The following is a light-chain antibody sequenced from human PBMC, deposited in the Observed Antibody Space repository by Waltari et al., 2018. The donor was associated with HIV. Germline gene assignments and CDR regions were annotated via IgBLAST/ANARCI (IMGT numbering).Light chain of an antibody. CDR2: SAT. Sequence: DIQMTQSPSPLSTSIGDTVTIACRASQNIDNNLNWFQQKQGEAPKLLIFSATSLHLAAPSRFRGSGTGTEFTLTIDNLQPDDFATYYCQQSYSIPLTFGPGTKLDI. J-gene: IGKJ3*01. CDR3: QQSYSIPLT. CDR1: QNIDNN. V-gene: IGKV1-39*01.